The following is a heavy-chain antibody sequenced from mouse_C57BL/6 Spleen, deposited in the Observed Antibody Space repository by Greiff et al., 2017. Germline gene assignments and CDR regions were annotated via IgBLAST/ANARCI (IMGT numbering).Heavy chain of an antibody. CDR2: ISNLAYSI. CDR3: ARRDYGSGYFDY. J-gene: IGHJ2*01. CDR1: GFTFSDYG. V-gene: IGHV5-15*01. Sequence: EVQGVESGGGLVQPGGSLKLSCAASGFTFSDYGMAWVRQAPRKGPEWVAFISNLAYSIYYADTVTGRFTISRENAKNTLYLEMSSLRSEDTAMYYCARRDYGSGYFDYWGQGTTLTVSS. D-gene: IGHD1-1*01.